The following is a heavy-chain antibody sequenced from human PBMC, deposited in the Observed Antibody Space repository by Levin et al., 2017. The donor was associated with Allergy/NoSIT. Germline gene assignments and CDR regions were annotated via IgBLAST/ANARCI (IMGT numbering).Heavy chain of an antibody. CDR1: GYSFTSSW. J-gene: IGHJ4*02. CDR2: IYPGDSDA. V-gene: IGHV5-51*01. D-gene: IGHD1-26*01. CDR3: ARTTRTGSYSL. Sequence: GGSLRLSCKGSGYSFTSSWIGWVRQMPGKGLEWMGVIYPGDSDARYSPSFQGQVSISVDKSINTAYLYWSSLKASDTAMYYCARTTRTGSYSLWGQGTLVTVSS.